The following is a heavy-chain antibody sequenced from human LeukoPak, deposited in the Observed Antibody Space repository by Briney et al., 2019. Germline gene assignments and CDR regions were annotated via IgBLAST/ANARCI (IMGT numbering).Heavy chain of an antibody. CDR2: IIPIFGTA. J-gene: IGHJ4*02. D-gene: IGHD3-22*01. Sequence: SVKVSCKASGGTFSSYAISWVRQAPGQGLEWMGGIIPIFGTANYAQKFQGRVTITADESTTTAYMELSSLRSEDTAVYYCARGKGDSSGYPIDYWGQGTLVTVSS. CDR1: GGTFSSYA. CDR3: ARGKGDSSGYPIDY. V-gene: IGHV1-69*13.